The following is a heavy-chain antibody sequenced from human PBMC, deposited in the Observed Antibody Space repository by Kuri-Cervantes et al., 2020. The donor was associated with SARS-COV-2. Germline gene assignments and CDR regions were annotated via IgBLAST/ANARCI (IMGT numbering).Heavy chain of an antibody. CDR3: ARPSNFHHDSGAYV. CDR2: IWYDGSNK. D-gene: IGHD3-22*01. Sequence: SCKASGYTFTGYYMHWVRQAPGRGLEWVAFIWYDGSNKYYADSVKGRFTISRDNFKNTVYLQMNSLRAEDTAVYYCARPSNFHHDSGAYVWGQGTTVTVSS. V-gene: IGHV3-33*01. CDR1: GYTFTGYY. J-gene: IGHJ6*02.